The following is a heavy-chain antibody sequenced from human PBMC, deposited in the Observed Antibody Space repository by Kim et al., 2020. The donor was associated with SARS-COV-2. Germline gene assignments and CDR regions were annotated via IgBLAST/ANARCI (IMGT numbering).Heavy chain of an antibody. CDR1: GFTFSSYA. V-gene: IGHV3-30*04. CDR2: ISYDGSNK. J-gene: IGHJ4*02. D-gene: IGHD3-10*01. CDR3: RFGDSGPFDY. Sequence: GGSLRLSCAASGFTFSSYAMHWVRQAPGKGLEWVALISYDGSNKYYADSVKGRFTISRDNSKNTLYLQMNSLRAEDTAVYYCRFGDSGPFDYWGQGTRVT.